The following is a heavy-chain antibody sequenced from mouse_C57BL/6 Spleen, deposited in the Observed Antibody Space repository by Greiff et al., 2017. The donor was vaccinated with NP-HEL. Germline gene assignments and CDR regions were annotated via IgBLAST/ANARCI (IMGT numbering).Heavy chain of an antibody. D-gene: IGHD2-1*01. CDR1: GYSITSGYY. V-gene: IGHV3-6*01. CDR2: ISYDGSN. CDR3: ARGYGTDWFAY. Sequence: DVKLQESGPGLVKPSQSLSLTCSVTGYSITSGYYWNWIRQFPGNKLEWMGYISYDGSNNYNPSLKNRISITRDTSKNQFFLKLNSVTTEDTATYYCARGYGTDWFAYWGQGTLVTVSA. J-gene: IGHJ3*01.